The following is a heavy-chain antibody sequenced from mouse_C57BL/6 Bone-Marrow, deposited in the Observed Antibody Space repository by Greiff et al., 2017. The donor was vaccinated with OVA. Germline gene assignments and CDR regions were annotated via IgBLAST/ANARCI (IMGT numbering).Heavy chain of an antibody. Sequence: QVQLQQPGAELVKPGASVKLSCKASGYTFTSYWMQWVKQRPGQGLEWIGEIDPSDSYTNYNQKFKGKATLTVDTSSRTAYMQLSSLTSEDAAVYYCARGSNWYYFDYWGQGTALTVTS. D-gene: IGHD2-5*01. CDR2: IDPSDSYT. CDR3: ARGSNWYYFDY. CDR1: GYTFTSYW. J-gene: IGHJ2*01. V-gene: IGHV1-50*01.